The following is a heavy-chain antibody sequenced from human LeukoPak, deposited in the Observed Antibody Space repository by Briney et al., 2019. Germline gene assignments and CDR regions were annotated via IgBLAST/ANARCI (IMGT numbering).Heavy chain of an antibody. CDR1: GFTFGDYA. Sequence: GGSLRLSCTASGFTFGDYAMSWVRQAPGKGLEWVGFIRSKAYGGTTEYAASVKGRFTISRDDSKSIAYLQMNSLKTEDTAVYYCTRDPMTTVTTYYYCYGMDVWGQGTTVTVSS. V-gene: IGHV3-49*04. J-gene: IGHJ6*02. CDR3: TRDPMTTVTTYYYCYGMDV. D-gene: IGHD4-17*01. CDR2: IRSKAYGGTT.